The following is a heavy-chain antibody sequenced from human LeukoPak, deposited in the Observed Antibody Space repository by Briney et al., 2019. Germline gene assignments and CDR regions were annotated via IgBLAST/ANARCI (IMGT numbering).Heavy chain of an antibody. V-gene: IGHV3-7*01. D-gene: IGHD6-19*01. CDR1: GFTFSSYW. CDR2: IKKYGSDK. CDR3: VAGSGWRFEY. J-gene: IGHJ4*02. Sequence: GGSLRLSCTASGFTFSSYWMNWVRDAPGKGQEGVGNIKKYGSDKNYLRPVRRRLNISRDNAKNALYAQKQSLRVEDTTVLYCVAGSGWRFEYWGQGTRDTVSS.